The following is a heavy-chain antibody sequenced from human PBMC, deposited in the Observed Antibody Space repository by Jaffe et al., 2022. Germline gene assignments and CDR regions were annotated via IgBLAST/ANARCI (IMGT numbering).Heavy chain of an antibody. J-gene: IGHJ3*02. CDR3: ASRSLTTRRDAFDI. Sequence: QLRLQESGPGLVKPSETLSLTCTVSGGSFNSSFYYWGWIRQPPGKGLEYIGIIYYGGTTYYNPSVRSRFTISIDTSKNQVSLKVTSVTGRDAATYYCASRSLTTRRDAFDIWGQGTVVTVSS. CDR1: GGSFNSSFYY. V-gene: IGHV4-39*01. CDR2: IYYGGTT. D-gene: IGHD1-1*01.